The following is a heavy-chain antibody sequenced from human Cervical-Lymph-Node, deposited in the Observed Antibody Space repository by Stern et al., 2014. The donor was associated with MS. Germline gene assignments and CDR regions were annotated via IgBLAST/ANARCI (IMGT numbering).Heavy chain of an antibody. Sequence: VQLVQSGGGVVQPGGPLRLSCAASEFSFSDHAMHWVRQAPGKGLEWLAVISYDGSDKRYADSVKGRFAISRDNSKNTLHLQMNSLRPEDTAVYYCARERPDTGCYFCYNYYGMDVWGQGTTVTVSS. CDR1: EFSFSDHA. CDR2: ISYDGSDK. D-gene: IGHD2-2*01. CDR3: ARERPDTGCYFCYNYYGMDV. V-gene: IGHV3-30*09. J-gene: IGHJ6*02.